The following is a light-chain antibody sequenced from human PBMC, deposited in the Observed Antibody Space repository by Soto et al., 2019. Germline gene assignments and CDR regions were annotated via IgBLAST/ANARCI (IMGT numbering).Light chain of an antibody. J-gene: IGKJ1*01. Sequence: DVQMTQSPSCLSACVGDRVARTCRASQDIRNVLACYQQKPGKAHKLLIYAASTLQSGVPSRFSGSGSGTDFTLTISCLQSEDFATYYCQQYYSYPRTFGQGTKVDIK. V-gene: IGKV1-17*01. CDR3: QQYYSYPRT. CDR1: QDIRNV. CDR2: AAS.